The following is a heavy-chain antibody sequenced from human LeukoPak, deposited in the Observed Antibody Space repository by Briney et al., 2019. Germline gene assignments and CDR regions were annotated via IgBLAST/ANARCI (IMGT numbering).Heavy chain of an antibody. V-gene: IGHV4-59*12. J-gene: IGHJ4*02. CDR3: ARTPYYYGSGSYYKAPKGVFDY. CDR2: IYYSGST. D-gene: IGHD3-10*01. CDR1: GGSISSYY. Sequence: ETLSLTCTVSGGSISSYYWSWIRQPPGKGLEWIGYIYYSGSTNYNPSLKSRVTISVDTSKNQFSLKLSSVTAADTAVYYCARTPYYYGSGSYYKAPKGVFDYWGQGTLVTVSS.